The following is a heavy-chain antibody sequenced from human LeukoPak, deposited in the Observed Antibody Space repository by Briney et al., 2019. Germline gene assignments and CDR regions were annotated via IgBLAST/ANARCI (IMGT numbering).Heavy chain of an antibody. J-gene: IGHJ3*02. D-gene: IGHD3-3*01. CDR2: IRSSGNTI. CDR1: GFTFSSYE. V-gene: IGHV3-48*03. Sequence: GGSLRLSCAASGFTFSSYEMNWVRQAPGKGLEWVSYIRSSGNTIYYADSVKGRFTISRDNAKNSLYLQMNSLRAEDTAVYYCARGAWSGSYLGAFDIWGQGTMVTVSS. CDR3: ARGAWSGSYLGAFDI.